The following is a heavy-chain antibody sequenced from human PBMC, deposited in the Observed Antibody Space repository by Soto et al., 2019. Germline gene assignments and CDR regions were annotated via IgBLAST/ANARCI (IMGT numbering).Heavy chain of an antibody. Sequence: SETLSLTCTVSGGSIYSQGYYWAWIRQPPGKGLEWIGSIYSSGTTYYNSSLKSRVIISSDMPRKQISLTLTSVTAADTAVYSCARQSSGYYDSWGQGTLVTVSS. V-gene: IGHV4-39*01. J-gene: IGHJ5*02. CDR2: IYSSGTT. D-gene: IGHD3-3*01. CDR3: ARQSSGYYDS. CDR1: GGSIYSQGYY.